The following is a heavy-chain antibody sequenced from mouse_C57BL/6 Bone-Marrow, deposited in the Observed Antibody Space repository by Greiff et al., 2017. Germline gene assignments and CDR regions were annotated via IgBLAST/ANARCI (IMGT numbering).Heavy chain of an antibody. J-gene: IGHJ4*01. CDR3: ARYYYYAMDY. D-gene: IGHD1-1*01. Sequence: QVQLKQPGAELVKPGASVKLSCKASGYTFTSYWMHWVKQRPGQGLEWIGMIHPNSGSTNYNEKFKSKDTLTVDKSSSTAYMQLSSLTSEDSAVYCCARYYYYAMDYWGQGTSVTVSS. CDR2: IHPNSGST. V-gene: IGHV1-64*01. CDR1: GYTFTSYW.